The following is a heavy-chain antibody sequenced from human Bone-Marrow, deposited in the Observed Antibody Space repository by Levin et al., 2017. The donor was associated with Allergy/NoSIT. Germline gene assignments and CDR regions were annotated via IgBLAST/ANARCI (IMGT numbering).Heavy chain of an antibody. CDR1: GYTFSSYV. D-gene: IGHD2-8*02. CDR3: ARENYDTRGQRLRFDS. J-gene: IGHJ4*02. V-gene: IGHV1-18*01. CDR2: SSAYNGRT. Sequence: RASVKVSCKASGYTFSSYVISWVRQVPGQGLEWMGWSSAYNGRTKYVQNFEDRVNMTTDRSTSTAYMELRSLGSGDTAVYYCARENYDTRGQRLRFDSWGQGTLVTVSS.